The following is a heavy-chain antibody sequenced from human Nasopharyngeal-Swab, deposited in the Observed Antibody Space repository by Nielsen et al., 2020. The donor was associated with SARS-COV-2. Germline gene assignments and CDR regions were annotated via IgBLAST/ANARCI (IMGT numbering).Heavy chain of an antibody. CDR3: ARAGRVGDAYTGLDV. J-gene: IGHJ6*02. Sequence: SETLSLTCSVSGGSFNGFYWNWIRQAPGKGLEWIGEINHNERTNYNPSLKSQIAMLVDTSNNQVSLKVSSVSAGDTAVYYCARAGRVGDAYTGLDVWGPGTTVTVSS. CDR1: GGSFNGFY. D-gene: IGHD5-24*01. V-gene: IGHV4-34*01. CDR2: INHNERT.